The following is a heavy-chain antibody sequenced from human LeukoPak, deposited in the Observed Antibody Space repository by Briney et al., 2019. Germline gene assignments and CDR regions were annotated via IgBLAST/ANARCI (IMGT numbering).Heavy chain of an antibody. Sequence: PGGSLRLSCAASGFTFSSYAMSWVRQAPGKGLGWVSAIGGGGGSTYYADSVKGRFTISRDNAKNSLYLQMNSLRAEDTAVYYCARDVGGGIWFGELLQYYYYYYGMDVWGQGTTVTVSS. CDR1: GFTFSSYA. D-gene: IGHD3-10*01. J-gene: IGHJ6*02. CDR2: IGGGGGST. V-gene: IGHV3-23*01. CDR3: ARDVGGGIWFGELLQYYYYYYGMDV.